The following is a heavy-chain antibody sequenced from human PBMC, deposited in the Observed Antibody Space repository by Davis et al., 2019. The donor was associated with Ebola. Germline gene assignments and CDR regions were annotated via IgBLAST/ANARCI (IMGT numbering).Heavy chain of an antibody. Sequence: GGSLRLSCAASGFTFSDYYMSWIRQAPGKGLEWVSYISSIGSTIYYADSVKGRFTISRDNAKNSLYLQMNSLRAEDTAVYYCARNTVTRYYYYGMDVWGQGTTVTVSS. CDR2: ISSIGSTI. J-gene: IGHJ6*02. D-gene: IGHD4-17*01. V-gene: IGHV3-11*01. CDR1: GFTFSDYY. CDR3: ARNTVTRYYYYGMDV.